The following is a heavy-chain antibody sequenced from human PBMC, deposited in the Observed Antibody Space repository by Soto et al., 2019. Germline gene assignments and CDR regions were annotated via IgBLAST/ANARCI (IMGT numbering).Heavy chain of an antibody. CDR1: GFTFGDYA. V-gene: IGHV3-49*04. D-gene: IGHD1-7*01. CDR2: IRSKAYGGTT. CDR3: TRPRYNWNYGAFDI. Sequence: SGGSLRLSCTASGFTFGDYAMSWVRQAPGKGLEWVGFIRSKAYGGTTEYAASVKGRFTISRDDSKSIAYLQMNSLKTEDTAVYYCTRPRYNWNYGAFDIWGQGTMVTVSS. J-gene: IGHJ3*02.